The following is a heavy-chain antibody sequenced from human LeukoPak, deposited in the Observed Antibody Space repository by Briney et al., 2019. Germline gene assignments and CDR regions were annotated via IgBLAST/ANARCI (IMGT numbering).Heavy chain of an antibody. V-gene: IGHV4-39*01. CDR3: ARVRFGELLHYYYMDV. CDR1: GGSITSSTYY. CDR2: IYYSGST. D-gene: IGHD3-10*01. Sequence: PSETLSLTCTVSGGSITSSTYYWGWIRQPPGKGLEWVASIYYSGSTYYNPSLKSRVTISVDTSKNQFSLKLSSVTAADTAVYYCARVRFGELLHYYYMDVWGKGTTVTISS. J-gene: IGHJ6*03.